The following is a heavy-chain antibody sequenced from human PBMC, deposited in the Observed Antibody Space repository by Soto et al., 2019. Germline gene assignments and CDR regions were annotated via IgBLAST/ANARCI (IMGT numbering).Heavy chain of an antibody. D-gene: IGHD2-15*01. J-gene: IGHJ4*02. V-gene: IGHV5-51*01. CDR2: IYPGDSDT. CDR3: ARGGIIGTPTDY. CDR1: GYNFGGYW. Sequence: GESLKISCKASGYNFGGYWIGWVRQLPGKGLEWMGIIYPGDSDTRYSPSFQGQVTISADKSISTAYLQWRSLKPSDTAKYYCARGGIIGTPTDYWGQGTRVTVSS.